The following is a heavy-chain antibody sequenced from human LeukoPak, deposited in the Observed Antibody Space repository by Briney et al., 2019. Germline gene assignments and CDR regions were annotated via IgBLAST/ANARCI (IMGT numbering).Heavy chain of an antibody. D-gene: IGHD3-22*01. CDR3: ARSDSSGYYGGNWFDP. Sequence: SETLSLTCTVSGGSISSYYWSWIRQPPGKGLEWIGYIYYSGSTNYNPSLKSRVTISVDTSKNQFSLKLSSVTAADTAVYYCARSDSSGYYGGNWFDPWGQGTLVTVSS. CDR1: GGSISSYY. CDR2: IYYSGST. V-gene: IGHV4-59*01. J-gene: IGHJ5*02.